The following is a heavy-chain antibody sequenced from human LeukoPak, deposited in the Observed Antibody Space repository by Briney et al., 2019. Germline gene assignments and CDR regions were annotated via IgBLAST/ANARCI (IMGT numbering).Heavy chain of an antibody. V-gene: IGHV4-39*01. CDR3: ARPHKVGAPSYDY. J-gene: IGHJ4*02. Sequence: SETLSLTCTVSGGSISSSSYYWGWIRQPPGKGLEWIGSIYYSGSTYYNPSLKSRVTISVDTSKNQVSLKLSSVTAADTAVYYCARPHKVGAPSYDYWGQGTLVTVSS. CDR1: GGSISSSSYY. CDR2: IYYSGST. D-gene: IGHD1-26*01.